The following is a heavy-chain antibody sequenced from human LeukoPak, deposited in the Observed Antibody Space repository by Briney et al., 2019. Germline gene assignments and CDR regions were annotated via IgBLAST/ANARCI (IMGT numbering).Heavy chain of an antibody. D-gene: IGHD6-13*01. CDR1: GFTFSNAW. CDR3: TTDPPRYSSRWLGLVYYYMDV. CDR2: IKSKTDGGTT. J-gene: IGHJ6*03. Sequence: GGSLRPSCAASGFTFSNAWMSWVRQAPGRGLEWVGHIKSKTDGGTTDFAAPVKGRFTISRDDSKNTLYLQMNSLKTEDTAVYYCTTDPPRYSSRWLGLVYYYMDVWGKGTTVTVSS. V-gene: IGHV3-15*01.